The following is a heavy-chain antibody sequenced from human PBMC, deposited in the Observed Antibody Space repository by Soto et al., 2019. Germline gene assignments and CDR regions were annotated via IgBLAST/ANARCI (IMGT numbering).Heavy chain of an antibody. J-gene: IGHJ4*02. Sequence: SETLSLTCAVSGGSTSSGGYSWSWIRQPPGKGLEWIGYIYHSGSTYYNPSLKSRVTISVDRSENQFSLKLSSVTAADTAVYYCARYTVTAEGFDYWGQGTLVTVSS. V-gene: IGHV4-30-2*01. CDR3: ARYTVTAEGFDY. CDR1: GGSTSSGGYS. CDR2: IYHSGST. D-gene: IGHD4-17*01.